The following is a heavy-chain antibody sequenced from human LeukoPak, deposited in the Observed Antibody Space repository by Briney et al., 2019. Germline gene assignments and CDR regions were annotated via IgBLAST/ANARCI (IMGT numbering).Heavy chain of an antibody. D-gene: IGHD5-24*01. CDR3: ARDAITYNWFDP. CDR2: IYYSGST. V-gene: IGHV4-39*07. Sequence: PSETLSLTCTVSGVSISSGNFYWSWIRQPPGKGLEWIGSIYYSGSTYYNPSLKSRVTISVDTSKNQFSLKLSSVTAADTAVYYCARDAITYNWFDPWGQGTLVTVSS. J-gene: IGHJ5*02. CDR1: GVSISSGNFY.